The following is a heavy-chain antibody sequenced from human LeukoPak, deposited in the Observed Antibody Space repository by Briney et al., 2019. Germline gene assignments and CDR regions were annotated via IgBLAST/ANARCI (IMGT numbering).Heavy chain of an antibody. CDR2: MKPNSGNT. Sequence: GASVKESRKASGYTFTSYDINWLRQTTGQGREWMGWMKPNSGNTGYAQKFQGRVTMTRNTSISTAYMELSSLRSEDTAVYYCARGASRDLDYWGQGTLVTVSS. CDR3: ARGASRDLDY. V-gene: IGHV1-8*01. CDR1: GYTFTSYD. J-gene: IGHJ4*02.